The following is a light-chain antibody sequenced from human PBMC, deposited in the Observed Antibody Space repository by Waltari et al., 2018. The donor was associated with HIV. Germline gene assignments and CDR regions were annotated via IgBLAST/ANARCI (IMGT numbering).Light chain of an antibody. CDR1: SSNIGSEA. Sequence: QYVLIQPPSASGTPGQRVTISCSGSSSNIGSEAVHWYQQVTGTAPKLLIHSTNQRPSGVPDRFSASKSGASASLAISGLQSEDEADYYCATWDASLRVVFGGGTKLTVL. V-gene: IGLV1-44*01. CDR3: ATWDASLRVV. CDR2: STN. J-gene: IGLJ2*01.